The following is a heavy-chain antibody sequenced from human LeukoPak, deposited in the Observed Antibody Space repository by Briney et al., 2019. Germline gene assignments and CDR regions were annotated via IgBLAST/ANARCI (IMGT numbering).Heavy chain of an antibody. CDR2: IYYSGRT. D-gene: IGHD3-16*02. Sequence: PSETLSLTCTVSGGSISSGGYYWSWIRQHPGKGLEWIGYIYYSGRTYYNPSLKSRVTISVDTSKNQFSLKLSSVTAADTAVYFLAKGSPYYYLWGSYRPHFFDYWGQGTLVTVSS. J-gene: IGHJ4*02. V-gene: IGHV4-31*03. CDR3: AKGSPYYYLWGSYRPHFFDY. CDR1: GGSISSGGYY.